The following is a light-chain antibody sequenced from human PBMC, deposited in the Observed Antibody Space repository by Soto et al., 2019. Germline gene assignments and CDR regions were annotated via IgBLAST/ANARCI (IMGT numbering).Light chain of an antibody. CDR2: EVN. CDR3: TSYTGSNNYV. J-gene: IGLJ1*01. V-gene: IGLV2-8*01. CDR1: RSDVGGYNY. Sequence: QSALTQPPSASGSPGQSVTISCTGTRSDVGGYNYVSWYQQYPGKAPKLMIYEVNKRPSGVPDRFSGSKSGITASLTVSGLQAEDEADYYCTSYTGSNNYVFGPGTKVTVL.